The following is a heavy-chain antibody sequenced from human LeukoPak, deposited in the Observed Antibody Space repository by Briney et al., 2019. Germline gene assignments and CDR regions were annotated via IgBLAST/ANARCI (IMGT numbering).Heavy chain of an antibody. D-gene: IGHD5-12*01. CDR1: GFTFSSYA. Sequence: GGSLRFSCAASGFTFSSYAMSWVRQAPGKGREWVSAISGSGGSTYYADSVKGRFTISRDNSKNTLYLQMNSLRAEDTAVYYCAKGIGLVATVYYFDYWGQGTLVTVSS. V-gene: IGHV3-23*01. CDR2: ISGSGGST. J-gene: IGHJ4*02. CDR3: AKGIGLVATVYYFDY.